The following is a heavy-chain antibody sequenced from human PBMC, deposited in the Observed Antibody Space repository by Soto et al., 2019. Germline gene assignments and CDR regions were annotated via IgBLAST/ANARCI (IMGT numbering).Heavy chain of an antibody. CDR1: GFSLSTNGVG. D-gene: IGHD3-9*01. CDR2: IYWDDDK. Sequence: SGPTLVNPTQTLTLTCTFSGFSLSTNGVGVGWIRQPPGKALERLALIYWDDDKRYSPSLQSRLTITQDTSKNQVVLTMTNMDPLDTATFYCAHSPSRTGISSGWFDPWGQGTLVTVSS. CDR3: AHSPSRTGISSGWFDP. V-gene: IGHV2-5*02. J-gene: IGHJ5*02.